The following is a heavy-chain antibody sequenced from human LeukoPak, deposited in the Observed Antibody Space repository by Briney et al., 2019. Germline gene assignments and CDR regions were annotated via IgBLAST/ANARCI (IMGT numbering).Heavy chain of an antibody. V-gene: IGHV3-30*02. CDR3: ARDHGGTFNQLLLIIDY. CDR2: IRYDGRNK. CDR1: GFTFSSYG. J-gene: IGHJ4*02. Sequence: PGGSLRLSCAVSGFTFSSYGVQWVRQAPGKGVEWVSFIRYDGRNKYHTDSVKPRFSISRHNSKNTLYAQMNSQRAEDTAVYYWARDHGGTFNQLLLIIDYWSQGTLVTVS. D-gene: IGHD2-2*01.